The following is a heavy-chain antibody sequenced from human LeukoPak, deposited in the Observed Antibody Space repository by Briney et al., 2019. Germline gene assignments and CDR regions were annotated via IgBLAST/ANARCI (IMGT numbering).Heavy chain of an antibody. CDR3: ARDQKDRPFLCGGDCNDYYYGMDV. J-gene: IGHJ6*02. D-gene: IGHD2-21*02. Sequence: ASVKVSCKASGGTFSSYAISWVRQAPGQGLEWMGRIIPILGIANYAQKFQGRVTITADKSTSTAYMELSSLRSEDTAVYYCARDQKDRPFLCGGDCNDYYYGMDVWGQGTTVTVSS. V-gene: IGHV1-69*04. CDR1: GGTFSSYA. CDR2: IIPILGIA.